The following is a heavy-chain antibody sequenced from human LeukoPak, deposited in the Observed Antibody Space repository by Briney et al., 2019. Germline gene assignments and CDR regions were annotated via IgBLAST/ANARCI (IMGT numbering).Heavy chain of an antibody. D-gene: IGHD3-22*01. J-gene: IGHJ3*02. V-gene: IGHV4-59*01. CDR1: GGSISSYY. CDR3: ARADSRGNKWGSSTAFDI. Sequence: SETLSFTCTVSGGSISSYYWSWIRQPPGKGLEWIGYFYYSGSTNYNPSLKSRVTISVDTSNNQFSLKLSSVTAADTAVYYCARADSRGNKWGSSTAFDIWGQGTMVTVSS. CDR2: FYYSGST.